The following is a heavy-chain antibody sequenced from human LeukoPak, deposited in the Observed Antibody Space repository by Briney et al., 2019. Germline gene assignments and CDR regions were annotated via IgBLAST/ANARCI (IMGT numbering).Heavy chain of an antibody. CDR1: DDSITMYY. V-gene: IGHV4-34*01. Sequence: SETLSLTCTVSDDSITMYYWSWIRQPPGKGLEWIGEINHSGSTNYNPSLKSQVTISVDTSKNQFSLKLSSVTAADTAVYYCARANTGAGDPRGRYYFDYWGQGTLVTVSS. D-gene: IGHD3-16*01. CDR3: ARANTGAGDPRGRYYFDY. J-gene: IGHJ4*02. CDR2: INHSGST.